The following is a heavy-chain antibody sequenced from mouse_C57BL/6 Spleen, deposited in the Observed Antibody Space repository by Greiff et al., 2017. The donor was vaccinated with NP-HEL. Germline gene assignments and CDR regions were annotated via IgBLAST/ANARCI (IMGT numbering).Heavy chain of an antibody. CDR3: ARHRDYDDYAMDY. CDR2: ISNGGGST. D-gene: IGHD2-4*01. CDR1: GFTFSDYY. Sequence: LVESGGGLVQPGGSLKLSCAASGFTFSDYYMYWVRQTPEKRLEWVAYISNGGGSTYYPDTVKGRFTISRDNAKNTLYLQMSRLKSEDTAMYYCARHRDYDDYAMDYWGQGTSVTVSS. V-gene: IGHV5-12*01. J-gene: IGHJ4*01.